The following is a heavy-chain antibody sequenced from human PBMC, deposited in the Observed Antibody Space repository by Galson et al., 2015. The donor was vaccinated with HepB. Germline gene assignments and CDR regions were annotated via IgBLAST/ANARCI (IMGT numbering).Heavy chain of an antibody. CDR1: GFNFSNYG. CDR2: ILYDGSNK. D-gene: IGHD3-3*01. Sequence: SLRLSCAASGFNFSNYGMHWVRQAPGKGLEWVAVILYDGSNKYYVDSVKGRFTISRDNSKNTLYLQMNSLRVEDTAVYYCARDLFAVSPPPTNYMDVWGTGTTVTVSS. J-gene: IGHJ6*03. V-gene: IGHV3-30*03. CDR3: ARDLFAVSPPPTNYMDV.